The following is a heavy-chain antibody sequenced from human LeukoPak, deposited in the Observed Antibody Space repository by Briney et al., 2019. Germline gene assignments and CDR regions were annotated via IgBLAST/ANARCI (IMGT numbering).Heavy chain of an antibody. CDR1: GGSFSGYY. V-gene: IGHV4-34*01. CDR3: ARRRLVYYFDY. J-gene: IGHJ4*02. CDR2: INPRGST. D-gene: IGHD5-24*01. Sequence: SETLSLTCGVYGGSFSGYYWSWIRQPPGKGLEWIGEINPRGSTNYNPSLKSRVTLSADTSNNQFSLTLNSVTAADTAVYYCARRRLVYYFDYWGQGTLVTVSS.